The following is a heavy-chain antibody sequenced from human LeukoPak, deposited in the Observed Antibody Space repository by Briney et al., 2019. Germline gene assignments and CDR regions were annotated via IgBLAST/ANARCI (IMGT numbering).Heavy chain of an antibody. CDR2: IYHSGST. D-gene: IGHD3-22*01. V-gene: IGHV4-4*02. CDR3: ARGKYYYDSSGYFLDY. Sequence: SETLSLTCAVSGGSISSSNWWSWVRQPPGKGLEWIGEIYHSGSTNYNPSLKSRVIISVDKSKNQFSLKLSSVTAADTAVYYCARGKYYYDSSGYFLDYWGQGTLVTVSS. CDR1: GGSISSSNW. J-gene: IGHJ4*02.